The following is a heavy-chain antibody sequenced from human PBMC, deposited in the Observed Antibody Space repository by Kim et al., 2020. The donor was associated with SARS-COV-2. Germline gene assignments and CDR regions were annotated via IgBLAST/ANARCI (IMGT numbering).Heavy chain of an antibody. D-gene: IGHD3-10*01. CDR1: GFTFSDYY. CDR3: ARASYGSGSYYNEVVGMDV. V-gene: IGHV3-11*04. CDR2: ISSSGSTI. Sequence: GGSLRLSCAASGFTFSDYYMSWIRQAPGKGLEWVSYISSSGSTIYYADSVKGRFTISRDNAKNSLYLQMNSLRAEDTAVYYCARASYGSGSYYNEVVGMDVWGQGTTVTVSS. J-gene: IGHJ6*02.